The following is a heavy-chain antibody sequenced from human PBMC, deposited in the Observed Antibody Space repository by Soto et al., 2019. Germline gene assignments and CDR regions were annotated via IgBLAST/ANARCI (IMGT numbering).Heavy chain of an antibody. D-gene: IGHD1-26*01. V-gene: IGHV1-69*01. CDR3: ARAVGYSGRYPTVFDY. Sequence: QVQLVQSGAEVKKPGSSVKVSCKASGGTFSSYAISWVRQAPGQGLEWMGGIIPIFGTANYAQKFQGRVTITADDSTSTAYMELSSLRSEDTAVYYCARAVGYSGRYPTVFDYWGQGTLVTVSS. J-gene: IGHJ4*02. CDR1: GGTFSSYA. CDR2: IIPIFGTA.